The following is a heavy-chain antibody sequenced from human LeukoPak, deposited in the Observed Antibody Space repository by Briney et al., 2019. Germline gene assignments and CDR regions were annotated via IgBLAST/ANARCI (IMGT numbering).Heavy chain of an antibody. J-gene: IGHJ6*02. D-gene: IGHD2-2*02. CDR1: GFTFTTYA. Sequence: RGTLRLSCAASGFTFTTYAMSTVRQAPGNGLKSVSAISGTGGSTYSLDYVQGRFNISRDTSKTTMCLQMNSMRAEDTAVYYCAKGYPYCSSTSCYRGDYYYGMDVWGQGTTVTVSS. CDR3: AKGYPYCSSTSCYRGDYYYGMDV. CDR2: ISGTGGST. V-gene: IGHV3-23*01.